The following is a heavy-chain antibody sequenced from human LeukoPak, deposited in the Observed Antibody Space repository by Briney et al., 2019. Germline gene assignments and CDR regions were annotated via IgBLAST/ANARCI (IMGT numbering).Heavy chain of an antibody. Sequence: GGSLRLSCAASGFTFRSYTMNWVRQAPGKGLEWVSSISSSTTYIYYADSVKGRFTISRDNAKNSLYLQMNSLRAEDTAVYYCAKGLVGTRAFDYWGQGTLVTVSS. D-gene: IGHD1-26*01. CDR3: AKGLVGTRAFDY. CDR2: ISSSTTYI. V-gene: IGHV3-21*04. CDR1: GFTFRSYT. J-gene: IGHJ4*02.